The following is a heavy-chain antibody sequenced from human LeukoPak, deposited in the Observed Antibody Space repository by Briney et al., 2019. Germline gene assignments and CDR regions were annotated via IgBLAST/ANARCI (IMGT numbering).Heavy chain of an antibody. J-gene: IGHJ4*02. CDR2: ISGSGGST. Sequence: GGSLRLSCAASGFTFTGYAMNWLRQAPGKGLEWVSAISGSGGSTYYADSVKGRFTISRDNSKNTLYLQMNSLRAEDTAVYYCAKRATMSGATYYFDYWGQGTLVTVSS. CDR1: GFTFTGYA. V-gene: IGHV3-23*01. CDR3: AKRATMSGATYYFDY. D-gene: IGHD5-12*01.